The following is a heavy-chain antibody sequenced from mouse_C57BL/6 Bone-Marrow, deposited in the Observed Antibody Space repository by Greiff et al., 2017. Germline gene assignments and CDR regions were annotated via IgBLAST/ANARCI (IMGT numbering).Heavy chain of an antibody. CDR3: ARGDYYYEGAWFAY. D-gene: IGHD2-4*01. Sequence: EVMLVESGGGLVKPGGSLKLSCAASGFTFSDYGMHWVRQAPEKGLEWVAYISSGSSTIYYAVTLKGRFTISRDNAKNTLFLQMTSLRSEDTAMYYCARGDYYYEGAWFAYWGQGTLVTVSA. J-gene: IGHJ3*01. CDR2: ISSGSSTI. CDR1: GFTFSDYG. V-gene: IGHV5-17*01.